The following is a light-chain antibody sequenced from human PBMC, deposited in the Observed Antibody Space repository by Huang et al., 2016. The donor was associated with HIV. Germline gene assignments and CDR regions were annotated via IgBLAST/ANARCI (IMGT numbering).Light chain of an antibody. J-gene: IGKJ2*01. V-gene: IGKV1-39*01. CDR3: QQGDNTPYT. CDR2: DVS. Sequence: DIQMTQSPSSLSASVGDRVTITCRASQSIATNLNWYQQRPGKAPKLLINDVSSLQRGVPSRFSGSGSGTDVTLTISSLQPDDFATYYCQQGDNTPYTFGQGTKLEIK. CDR1: QSIATN.